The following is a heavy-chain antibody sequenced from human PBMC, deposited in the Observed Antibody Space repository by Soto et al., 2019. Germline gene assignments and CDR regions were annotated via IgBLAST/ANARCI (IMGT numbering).Heavy chain of an antibody. Sequence: GWSLGLSCAASGFTFSSYAMHWVRQAPGKGLEWVAVISYDGSNKYYADSVKGRFTISRDNSKNTLYLHMNSLRAEDTAVYYWSSNSVRFWSCYARPGLLDVSGRRSTDTVS. CDR3: SSNSVRFWSCYARPGLLDV. D-gene: IGHD3-3*01. CDR1: GFTFSSYA. V-gene: IGHV3-30-3*01. J-gene: IGHJ6*01. CDR2: ISYDGSNK.